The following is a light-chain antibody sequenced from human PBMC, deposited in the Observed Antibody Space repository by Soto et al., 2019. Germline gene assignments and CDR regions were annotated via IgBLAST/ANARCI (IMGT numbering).Light chain of an antibody. V-gene: IGKV3-20*01. J-gene: IGKJ2*01. CDR1: QNVGSNF. CDR2: GTS. Sequence: EIVLTQSPGTLSLSPGEGATLSCRASQNVGSNFLGWYQQKPGQAPRLLIYGTSSRATGIPDRFSGSGSVTDFTLTISRLEPEDVAVYYCQQSGTSPYTFGQGTKLEIK. CDR3: QQSGTSPYT.